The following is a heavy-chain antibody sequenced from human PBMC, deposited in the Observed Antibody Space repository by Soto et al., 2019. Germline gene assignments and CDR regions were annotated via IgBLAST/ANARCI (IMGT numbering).Heavy chain of an antibody. V-gene: IGHV1-69*12. D-gene: IGHD6-19*01. J-gene: IGHJ4*02. CDR3: ARINSSGLYAAIDY. CDR1: AGTFSSYA. CDR2: IIPIFGTA. Sequence: QVQLVQAGAEVTKPGSSENVSCKASAGTFSSYAISWVRQAPGQGLEWMGGIIPIFGTANYAQKFQGRVMITADESTSTAYMELSRLRSEDTAVYYCARINSSGLYAAIDYWGQGTLVTVSS.